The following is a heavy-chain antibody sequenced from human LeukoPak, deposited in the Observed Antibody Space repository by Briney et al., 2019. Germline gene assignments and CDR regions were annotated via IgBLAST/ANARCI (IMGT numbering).Heavy chain of an antibody. CDR2: IYYSGST. CDR3: ARHSGAGTGFVY. Sequence: SETLSLTCTVSGGSISSSSYYWGWIRQPPGKGLEWIGSIYYSGSTYYNPSLKSRVTISVDTSKNQFSLKMTSVTAADTAVYYCARHSGAGTGFVYWGQGTLVTVSS. CDR1: GGSISSSSYY. J-gene: IGHJ4*02. D-gene: IGHD6-19*01. V-gene: IGHV4-39*01.